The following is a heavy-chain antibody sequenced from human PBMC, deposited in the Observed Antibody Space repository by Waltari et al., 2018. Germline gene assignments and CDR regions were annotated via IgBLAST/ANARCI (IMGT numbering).Heavy chain of an antibody. J-gene: IGHJ4*02. CDR1: GFTLGDYA. Sequence: EVQLVESGGDLVQPGWSLRLSCTASGFTLGDYAMTWVRQVPGKGLEWVAFIRSKDYGGTTKYAASVKGRFTISRDESKNIAYLQMNSLETEDTAMYFCTRVRSWGLLEYWGQGTLVTVSS. V-gene: IGHV3-49*04. D-gene: IGHD3-16*01. CDR2: IRSKDYGGTT. CDR3: TRVRSWGLLEY.